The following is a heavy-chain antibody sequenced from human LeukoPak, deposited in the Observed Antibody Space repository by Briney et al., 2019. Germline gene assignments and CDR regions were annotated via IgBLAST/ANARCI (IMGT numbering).Heavy chain of an antibody. Sequence: PGRFLRLSCAASGFTFSSYAMHWVRQAPGKGLEWVAVISYDGSNKYYADSVKGRFTISRDNSKNTLYLQMNSLRAEDTAVYYCARDGLGGYSGYDRHYYYYGMDVWGQGTTVTVSS. V-gene: IGHV3-30-3*01. CDR1: GFTFSSYA. CDR3: ARDGLGGYSGYDRHYYYYGMDV. CDR2: ISYDGSNK. D-gene: IGHD5-12*01. J-gene: IGHJ6*02.